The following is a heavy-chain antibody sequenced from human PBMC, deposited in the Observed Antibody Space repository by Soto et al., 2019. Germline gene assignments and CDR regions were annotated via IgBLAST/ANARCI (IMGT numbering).Heavy chain of an antibody. CDR2: ISYSGST. D-gene: IGHD3-10*01. CDR1: GGSISSGGYY. V-gene: IGHV4-31*03. J-gene: IGHJ4*02. CDR3: ARDESRGSGKTDY. Sequence: SETLSLTCTVSGGSISSGGYYWSWIRQHPETGLEWIGHISYSGSTYYADSVKGRFTISRDNAKNSMYLQMNSLRAEDTAVYYCARDESRGSGKTDYWGQGTLVTVSS.